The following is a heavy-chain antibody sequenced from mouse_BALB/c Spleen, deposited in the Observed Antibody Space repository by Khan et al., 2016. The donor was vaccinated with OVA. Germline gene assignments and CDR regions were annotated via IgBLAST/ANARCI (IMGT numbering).Heavy chain of an antibody. V-gene: IGHV3-6*02. CDR1: GYSITSGCY. Sequence: VQLQQSGPGLVKPSQSLSLTCSVTGYSITSGCYWNWIRQFPGNKLEWMGYISYDGINNYNPSLKNRVSITRDTSKNQFFLKLISVTTEDTATYYCARDGTTPYYFDYWGQGTTLTVSS. D-gene: IGHD2-1*01. CDR3: ARDGTTPYYFDY. CDR2: ISYDGIN. J-gene: IGHJ2*01.